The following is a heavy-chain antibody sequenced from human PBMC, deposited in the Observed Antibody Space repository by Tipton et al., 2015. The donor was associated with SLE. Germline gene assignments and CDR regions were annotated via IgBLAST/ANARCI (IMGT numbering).Heavy chain of an antibody. CDR3: ASVELRSWAFDY. Sequence: QVQLVQSGAEVKKPGASVKVSCKASGYTFTSYHITWVRQASGQGLEWMGWMNPNSGNTGYAQNFQDRLTMTRNTSMSTAYMELGSLRSDDAAVYYCASVELRSWAFDYWGQGTLVTVSS. V-gene: IGHV1-8*01. J-gene: IGHJ4*02. D-gene: IGHD1-26*01. CDR2: MNPNSGNT. CDR1: GYTFTSYH.